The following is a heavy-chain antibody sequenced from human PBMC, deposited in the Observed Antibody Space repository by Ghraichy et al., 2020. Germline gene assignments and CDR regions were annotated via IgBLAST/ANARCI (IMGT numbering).Heavy chain of an antibody. CDR3: ARRSIYSFDY. CDR2: IYYSGST. J-gene: IGHJ4*02. CDR1: GGSISSSSYY. D-gene: IGHD2-15*01. V-gene: IGHV4-39*01. Sequence: SETLSLTCTVSGGSISSSSYYWGWIRQPPGKGLEWIGSIYYSGSTYNNPSLKSRVTISVDTSKNQFSLKLTSVTAADTAVYYCARRSIYSFDYWGQGTLVTVSS.